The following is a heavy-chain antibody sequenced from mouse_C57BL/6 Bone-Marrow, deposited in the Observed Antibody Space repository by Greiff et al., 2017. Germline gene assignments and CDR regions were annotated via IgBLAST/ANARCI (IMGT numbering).Heavy chain of an antibody. J-gene: IGHJ3*01. D-gene: IGHD2-1*01. CDR2: IDPSDSYP. Sequence: QVQLQQPGAELVKPGASVKLSCKASGYTFTSYWMQWVKQRPGQGLEWIGEIDPSDSYPNYNQKFKGKATLTVDTSSSTAYMQLSSLTSEDSAVYDSAREDGNSFAYWGQGTLVTVSA. CDR3: AREDGNSFAY. CDR1: GYTFTSYW. V-gene: IGHV1-50*01.